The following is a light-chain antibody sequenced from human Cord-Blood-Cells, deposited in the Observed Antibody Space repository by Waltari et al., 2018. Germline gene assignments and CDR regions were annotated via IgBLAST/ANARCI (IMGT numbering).Light chain of an antibody. CDR2: KVS. CDR1: QSLVYSDGNTY. J-gene: IGKJ1*01. CDR3: MQGTQWT. V-gene: IGKV2-30*01. Sequence: DVVMTQSPLSLPVTLGQPASISCRSRQSLVYSDGNTYLNWFQQRPGQSPRRLIYKVSNRDSGVPDRFSGSGSGTDFTLKISRVEAEDVGVYYCMQGTQWTFGQGTKVEIK.